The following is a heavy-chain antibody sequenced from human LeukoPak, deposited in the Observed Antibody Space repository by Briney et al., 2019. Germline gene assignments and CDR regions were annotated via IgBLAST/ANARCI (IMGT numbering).Heavy chain of an antibody. CDR3: ARNLWFGESSDAFDM. V-gene: IGHV1-2*02. CDR1: GYTFTGYY. D-gene: IGHD3-10*01. Sequence: ASVKVSCKASGYTFTGYYMHWVRQAPGQGLEWMGWINPKSGGTNYAQKFQGRVTMTRDTSISTAYMEMSRLRSDDTAVYYCARNLWFGESSDAFDMWGQGTMVTVSS. J-gene: IGHJ3*02. CDR2: INPKSGGT.